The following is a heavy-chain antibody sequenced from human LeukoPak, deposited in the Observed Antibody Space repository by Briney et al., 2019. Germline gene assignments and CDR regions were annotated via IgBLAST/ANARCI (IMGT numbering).Heavy chain of an antibody. V-gene: IGHV3-74*01. CDR2: MNSDGSST. D-gene: IGHD6-13*01. Sequence: PGGSLRLSCAGSGFTFSTYRMHWVRQGPGKGLVWVSGMNSDGSSTVYADSVKGRFTISRDNARNTLYLQMSNLRTEHTAVYYCARGESSSWYDWGQGTLVTVSS. CDR3: ARGESSSWYD. CDR1: GFTFSTYR. J-gene: IGHJ4*02.